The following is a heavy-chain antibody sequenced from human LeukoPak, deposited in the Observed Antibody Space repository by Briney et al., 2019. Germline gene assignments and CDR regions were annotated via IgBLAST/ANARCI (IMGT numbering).Heavy chain of an antibody. Sequence: GGSLRLSCVASGFTVSSSHMSWVRQAPGKGLEWVSAIGNNGGYTYYADSVQGRFTISRDNSKSTLCLQMNSLRAEDTAVYYCAKQLGYCSDGSCYFPYWGQGTLVTVSS. V-gene: IGHV3-23*01. CDR3: AKQLGYCSDGSCYFPY. J-gene: IGHJ4*02. CDR1: GFTVSSSH. CDR2: IGNNGGYT. D-gene: IGHD2-15*01.